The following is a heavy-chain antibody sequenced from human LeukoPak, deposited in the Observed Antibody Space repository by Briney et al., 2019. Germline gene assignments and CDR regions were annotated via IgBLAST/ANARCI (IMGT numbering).Heavy chain of an antibody. J-gene: IGHJ4*02. CDR1: GFTFSSSW. D-gene: IGHD6-19*01. V-gene: IGHV3-74*01. CDR3: AKDPKAVAEYYFDY. CDR2: INSDGSST. Sequence: GGSLRLSCAASGFTFSSSWMHWVRQAPGKGLVWVSLINSDGSSTTYADSVKGRFTISRDNAKNSLYLQMNSLRAEDTALYYCAKDPKAVAEYYFDYWGQGTLVTVSS.